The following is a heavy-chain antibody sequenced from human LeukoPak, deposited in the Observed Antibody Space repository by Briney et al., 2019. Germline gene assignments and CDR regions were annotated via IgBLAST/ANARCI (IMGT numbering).Heavy chain of an antibody. D-gene: IGHD1-26*01. J-gene: IGHJ6*03. CDR3: AREDGSQNYYYYMDV. Sequence: GGSLRLSCAASGFTFDDYAMHWVRQAPGKGLEWVSGISWNSGSIGYADSVKGRFTISRDNAKNSLYLQMNSLRAEDTAVYYCAREDGSQNYYYYMDVWGKGTTVTVSS. V-gene: IGHV3-9*01. CDR1: GFTFDDYA. CDR2: ISWNSGSI.